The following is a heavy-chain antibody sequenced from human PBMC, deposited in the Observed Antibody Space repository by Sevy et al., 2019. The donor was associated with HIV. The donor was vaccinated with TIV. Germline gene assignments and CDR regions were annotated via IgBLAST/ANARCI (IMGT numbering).Heavy chain of an antibody. CDR3: AGENAWGRDYS. CDR1: GGTITSLY. V-gene: IGHV4-59*08. D-gene: IGHD1-26*01. Sequence: SETLSLTCTVSGGTITSLYWNWIRQPPGKGLEWIANIYYNGHINYNPSLKSRVTLSLDTSKNQFSLRLSSVTAADTAMYYCAGENAWGRDYSWGQGTLVTVSS. J-gene: IGHJ4*02. CDR2: IYYNGHI.